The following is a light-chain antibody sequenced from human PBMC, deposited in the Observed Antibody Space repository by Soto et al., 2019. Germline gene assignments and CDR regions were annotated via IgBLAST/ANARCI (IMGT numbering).Light chain of an antibody. V-gene: IGKV3-11*01. CDR3: QQRRNWPPLT. Sequence: ETVLTQSPATLSLSPGERATLSCRASQNVDIYLAWYQQKPGQAPRLLIYDASNRATGVPPRFSGSGSETDFTLTISSLAPEDFALYYCQQRRNWPPLTFGQGTRLEIK. CDR2: DAS. J-gene: IGKJ5*01. CDR1: QNVDIY.